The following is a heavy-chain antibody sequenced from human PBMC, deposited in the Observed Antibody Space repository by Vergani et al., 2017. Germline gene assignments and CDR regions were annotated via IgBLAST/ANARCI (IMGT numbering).Heavy chain of an antibody. CDR3: AKDGGRDLTDALDV. V-gene: IGHV3-23*01. J-gene: IGHJ3*01. CDR1: GFTFSSYA. CDR2: ITGSGGRT. Sequence: EVQLLESGGGLVQPGGSLRLSCAASGFTFSSYAMIWVRQAPRKGLEWVSGITGSGGRTYYEESMKGRFTISRDNSKNMVYLQMTNLRAEDTAVYFCAKDGGRDLTDALDVWGEGTMFIVSS. D-gene: IGHD3-10*01.